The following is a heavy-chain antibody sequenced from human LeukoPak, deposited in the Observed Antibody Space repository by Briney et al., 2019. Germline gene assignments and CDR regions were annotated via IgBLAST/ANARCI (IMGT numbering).Heavy chain of an antibody. CDR1: GFTFVNAW. V-gene: IGHV3-15*01. Sequence: GGSLRLSCAASGFTFVNAWMSWVRQAPGKGLEWVGRIKSKADGGTTDYAAVVKGRFTISGDNSKNMLQMNSLQTEDTAVYYCTTEYEGSGSAFDIWGQGTMVTVSS. J-gene: IGHJ3*02. CDR3: TTEYEGSGSAFDI. D-gene: IGHD1-26*01. CDR2: IKSKADGGTT.